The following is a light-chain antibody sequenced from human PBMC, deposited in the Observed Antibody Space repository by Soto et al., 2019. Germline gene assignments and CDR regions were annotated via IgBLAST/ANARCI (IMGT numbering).Light chain of an antibody. CDR2: GAS. CDR3: QHYGSSPLT. Sequence: EIVLTQSPGTLSLSPGERATLSCRASQSVSSSYLGWYQQKPGQAPRLLIYGASNRATGIPDRFSGIGSGTDVTLTISRLEPEDFAVYYCQHYGSSPLTFGEGTKVEIK. CDR1: QSVSSSY. J-gene: IGKJ4*01. V-gene: IGKV3-20*01.